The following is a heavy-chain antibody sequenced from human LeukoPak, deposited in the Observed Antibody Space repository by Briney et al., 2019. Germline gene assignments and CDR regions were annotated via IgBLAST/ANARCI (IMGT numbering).Heavy chain of an antibody. Sequence: GRSLRLSCAASGFTVSSNYMSWVRQAPGKGLEWVSVIYSGGSTYYADSVKGRFTISRDNSKNTLYLQMNSLRAEDTAVYYCTRDESFYGSGRYYWGQGTLVTVSS. CDR2: IYSGGST. CDR3: TRDESFYGSGRYY. J-gene: IGHJ4*02. CDR1: GFTVSSNY. D-gene: IGHD3-10*01. V-gene: IGHV3-53*01.